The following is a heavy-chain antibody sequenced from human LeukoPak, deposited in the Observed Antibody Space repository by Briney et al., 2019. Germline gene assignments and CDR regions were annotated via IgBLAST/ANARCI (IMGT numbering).Heavy chain of an antibody. V-gene: IGHV1-8*01. D-gene: IGHD1-26*01. CDR1: GYTFTSYD. CDR2: MNPKSGNT. Sequence: ASVKLSCKASGYTFTSYDINWVRHATGQGLEWMGWMNPKSGNTGYAQKFQGRITMTRDTSISTAYMELGSLRSEDTAVYYCARVTGSIDYWGQGTLVTVSS. CDR3: ARVTGSIDY. J-gene: IGHJ4*02.